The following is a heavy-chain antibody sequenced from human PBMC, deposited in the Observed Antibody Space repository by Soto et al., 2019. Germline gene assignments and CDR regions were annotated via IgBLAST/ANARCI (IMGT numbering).Heavy chain of an antibody. CDR1: GASISTYY. CDR3: ATGGGRFNYGMDV. J-gene: IGHJ6*02. Sequence: SETLSLTCTVSGASISTYYWSWVRQPPGKALEWIGCIHDSGNTNYNPSLKSRATMSIDTSKKQVSLKLSSVTAADTAVYYCATGGGRFNYGMDVWGQGTTVTVSS. D-gene: IGHD3-10*01. CDR2: IHDSGNT. V-gene: IGHV4-59*01.